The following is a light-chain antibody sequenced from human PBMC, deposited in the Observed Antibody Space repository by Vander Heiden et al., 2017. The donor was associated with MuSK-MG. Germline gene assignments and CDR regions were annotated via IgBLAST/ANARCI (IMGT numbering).Light chain of an antibody. V-gene: IGKV1-39*01. J-gene: IGKJ1*01. CDR3: QQRYSNPWT. CDR2: GAS. CDR1: RSISTY. Sequence: QMTQSPSSLSASVGDRVTITCRASRSISTYLNWYQQKSGKAPTLLIYGASNLQSGVPSRFSGSNSGTDFTLTITSRQRGDSATYYCQQRYSNPWTLGKGTKVEIK.